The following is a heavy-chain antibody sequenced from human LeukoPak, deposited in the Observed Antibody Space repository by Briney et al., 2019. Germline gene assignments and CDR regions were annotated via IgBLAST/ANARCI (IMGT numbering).Heavy chain of an antibody. CDR1: GFPFDDYA. D-gene: IGHD5-18*01. CDR2: ISWNSGSI. Sequence: SLSLSCAASGFPFDDYAMHWVRQAPGKGLEWVSGISWNSGSIGYADSVKGRFTISRDNAKNSLYLQMNSLRAEDTALYYCATSHTAMVTSRVDYWGQGTLVTVSS. J-gene: IGHJ4*02. CDR3: ATSHTAMVTSRVDY. V-gene: IGHV3-9*01.